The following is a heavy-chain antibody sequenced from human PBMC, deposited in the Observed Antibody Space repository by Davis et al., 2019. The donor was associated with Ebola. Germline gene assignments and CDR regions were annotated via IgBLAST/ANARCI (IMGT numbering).Heavy chain of an antibody. CDR3: ARGHSYGSMVYGVDV. Sequence: SETLSLTCAVSGGSISSGGYSWSWIRQPPGKGLEWIGYIYHSGSTYHNPSLKSRVSISVDTSKNQFSLKLSSVTAADTAVYYCARGHSYGSMVYGVDVWGQGTTVSVSS. CDR1: GGSISSGGYS. CDR2: IYHSGST. D-gene: IGHD5-18*01. V-gene: IGHV4-30-2*01. J-gene: IGHJ6*02.